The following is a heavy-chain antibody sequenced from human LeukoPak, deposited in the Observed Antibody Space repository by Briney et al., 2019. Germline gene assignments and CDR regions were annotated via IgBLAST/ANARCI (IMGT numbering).Heavy chain of an antibody. D-gene: IGHD1-26*01. CDR2: MFHTGST. J-gene: IGHJ4*02. Sequence: PSETLSLTCAVSGYSISGGYYWGWLRQPPGKGLEWIASMFHTGSTYYNPSLKSRVTLSIDTSKNQFSLKMNSLTAADTAVYYCVRDRSGGYSVDYWGQGTLVTVS. CDR1: GYSISGGYY. V-gene: IGHV4-38-2*02. CDR3: VRDRSGGYSVDY.